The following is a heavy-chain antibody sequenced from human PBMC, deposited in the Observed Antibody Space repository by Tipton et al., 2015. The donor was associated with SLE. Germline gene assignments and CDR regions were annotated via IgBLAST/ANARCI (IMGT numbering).Heavy chain of an antibody. Sequence: LRLSCAVSGFSISSGYYWGWTRQPQGEGREWIGSIYHSGSTYYNPSPKSRVTISVDTSKKQITRKLGSVTAADTAVYYCARGVLVGATPGAFDIWGQGTMVTVSS. V-gene: IGHV4-38-2*01. J-gene: IGHJ3*02. D-gene: IGHD1-26*01. CDR1: GFSISSGYY. CDR2: IYHSGST. CDR3: ARGVLVGATPGAFDI.